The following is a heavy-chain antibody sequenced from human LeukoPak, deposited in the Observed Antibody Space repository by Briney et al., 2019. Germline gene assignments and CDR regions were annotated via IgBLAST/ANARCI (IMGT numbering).Heavy chain of an antibody. CDR2: ISGSGGST. CDR3: AKNPYYDILTGYYIDY. D-gene: IGHD3-9*01. CDR1: GLNSSSYA. J-gene: IGHJ4*02. Sequence: PGRSLRLSCAAIGLNSSSYAMRWVRQAPGKGLEWVSAISGSGGSTYYADSVKGRFTISRDNSKNTLYLQMNSLRAEDTAVYYCAKNPYYDILTGYYIDYWGQGTLVTVSS. V-gene: IGHV3-23*01.